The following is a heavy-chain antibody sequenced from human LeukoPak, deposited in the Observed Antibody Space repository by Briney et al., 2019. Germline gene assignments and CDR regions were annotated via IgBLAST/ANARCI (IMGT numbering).Heavy chain of an antibody. CDR3: ARDGRGYSGYGLDY. V-gene: IGHV4-59*01. J-gene: IGHJ4*02. Sequence: SETLSLTCTVSGGSISSYYWSWIRQPPGKGLGWIGYIYYSGSTNYNPSLKSRVTISVDTSKNQFSLKLSSVTAADTAVYYCARDGRGYSGYGLDYWGQGTLVTVSS. CDR2: IYYSGST. D-gene: IGHD5-12*01. CDR1: GGSISSYY.